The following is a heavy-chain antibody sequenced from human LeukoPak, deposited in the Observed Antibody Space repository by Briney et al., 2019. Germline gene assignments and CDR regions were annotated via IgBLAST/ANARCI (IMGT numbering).Heavy chain of an antibody. CDR1: GGSISSGGYY. J-gene: IGHJ4*02. Sequence: SQTLSLTCTVSGGSISSGGYYWSWIRQHPGKGLEWIGYIYYSGSTYYNPSPKSRVTISVDTSKNQFSLKLSSVTAADTAVYYCASRGGYYDSSGYRYFDYWGQGTLVTVSS. CDR2: IYYSGST. V-gene: IGHV4-31*03. D-gene: IGHD3-22*01. CDR3: ASRGGYYDSSGYRYFDY.